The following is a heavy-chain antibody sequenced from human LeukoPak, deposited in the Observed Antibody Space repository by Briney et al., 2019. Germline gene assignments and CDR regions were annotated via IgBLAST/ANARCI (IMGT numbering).Heavy chain of an antibody. CDR3: ARPLWNDGVD. CDR1: GFSISDNY. CDR2: IYSGGSP. Sequence: GGSLRLSCAASGFSISDNYMNWVRQAPGKGLEWVSVIYSGGSPYYTDSVKGRFTISRDNSKNTVYLQMNSLRAEDTAVYYCARPLWNDGVDWGQGTLVTVSS. D-gene: IGHD1-1*01. J-gene: IGHJ4*02. V-gene: IGHV3-66*04.